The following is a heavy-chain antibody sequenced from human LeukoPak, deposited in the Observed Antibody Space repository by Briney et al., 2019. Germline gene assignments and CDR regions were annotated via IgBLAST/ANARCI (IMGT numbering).Heavy chain of an antibody. J-gene: IGHJ4*02. Sequence: GGSLRLSCAASGFTFSNYNMNWVRKAPGKGLELVANIKQDGSEKYYVDSVKGRFTISRDNAKNSLYLQMNSLRAEDTAVYYCARDRGELGDFSDYWGQGTLVTVSS. V-gene: IGHV3-7*01. CDR2: IKQDGSEK. D-gene: IGHD1-26*01. CDR1: GFTFSNYN. CDR3: ARDRGELGDFSDY.